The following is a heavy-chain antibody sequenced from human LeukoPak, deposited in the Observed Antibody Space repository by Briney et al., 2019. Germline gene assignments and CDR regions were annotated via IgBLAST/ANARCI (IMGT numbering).Heavy chain of an antibody. V-gene: IGHV1-18*01. J-gene: IGHJ3*02. D-gene: IGHD3-22*01. CDR2: ISAYNGNT. CDR3: ARGEYYDSSGLRSGAFDI. Sequence: ASVKVSCKASGYTFTSYGISWVRQAPGQGLEWMGWISAYNGNTNYPQNLQGRVTMTTDTSTSTAYMELRSLRSDDAAVYYCARGEYYDSSGLRSGAFDIWGQGTMVTVSS. CDR1: GYTFTSYG.